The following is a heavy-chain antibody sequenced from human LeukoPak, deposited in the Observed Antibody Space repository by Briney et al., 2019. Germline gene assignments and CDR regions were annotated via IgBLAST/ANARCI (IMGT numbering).Heavy chain of an antibody. J-gene: IGHJ4*02. CDR1: GYTFTSYG. Sequence: ASVKVSCKASGYTFTSYGISWVRQAPGQGLEWMGWISAHNGNTNYAQKLQGRVTMTTDTSTSTAYMELSSLRSEDTAVYYCARDNGVARIPLYYFDYWGQGTLVTVSS. CDR3: ARDNGVARIPLYYFDY. CDR2: ISAHNGNT. V-gene: IGHV1-18*01. D-gene: IGHD2-15*01.